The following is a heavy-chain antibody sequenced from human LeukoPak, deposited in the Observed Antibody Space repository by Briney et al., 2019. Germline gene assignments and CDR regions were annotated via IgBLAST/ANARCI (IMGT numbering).Heavy chain of an antibody. D-gene: IGHD3-22*01. CDR2: ISYDGSNK. J-gene: IGHJ4*02. CDR3: ARTTYYYDSSGYAY. CDR1: GSTFSSYA. Sequence: GRSLRLSCAASGSTFSSYAMHWVRQAPGKGLEWVAVISYDGSNKYYADSVKGRFTISRDSSKNTLYLQMNSLRAEDTAVYYCARTTYYYDSSGYAYWGQGTLVTVSS. V-gene: IGHV3-30-3*01.